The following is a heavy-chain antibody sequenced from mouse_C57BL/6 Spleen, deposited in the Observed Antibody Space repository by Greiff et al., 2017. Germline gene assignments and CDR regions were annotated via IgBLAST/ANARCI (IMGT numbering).Heavy chain of an antibody. Sequence: VQLQQSGAELVRPGASVTLSCKASGYTFTDYDMHWVKQTPVHGLEWIGAIDPETGGTAYNQKFKGKAILTADKSSSTAYMELRSLTSEDSAVYYCTRYYYGTYWYFDVWGTGTTVTVSS. CDR2: IDPETGGT. CDR1: GYTFTDYD. CDR3: TRYYYGTYWYFDV. V-gene: IGHV1-15*01. J-gene: IGHJ1*03. D-gene: IGHD1-1*01.